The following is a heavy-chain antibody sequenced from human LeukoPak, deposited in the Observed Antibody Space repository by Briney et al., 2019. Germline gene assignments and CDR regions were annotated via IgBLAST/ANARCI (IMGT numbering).Heavy chain of an antibody. V-gene: IGHV4-59*01. CDR3: ARVVGAPYFDY. CDR2: IYYSGST. Sequence: SETLSLTCAVSGGSISSYYWSWIRQPPGKGLEWIGYIYYSGSTNYNPSLKSRVTISVDTSKNQSSLKLSSVTAADTAVYYCARVVGAPYFDYWGQGTLVTVSS. J-gene: IGHJ4*02. D-gene: IGHD1-26*01. CDR1: GGSISSYY.